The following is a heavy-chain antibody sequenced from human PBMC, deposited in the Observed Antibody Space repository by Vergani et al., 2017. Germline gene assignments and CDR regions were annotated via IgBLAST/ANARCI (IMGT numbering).Heavy chain of an antibody. D-gene: IGHD6-13*01. CDR3: ATIPAAGTRGYFDY. CDR2: IYYSGST. J-gene: IGHJ4*02. V-gene: IGHV4-61*10. CDR1: GGSVSSGSYY. Sequence: QVQLQESGQGLVKPSETLSLTCTVSGGSVSSGSYYWSWIRQPAGKGLEWIGYIYYSGSTNYNPSLKSRVTISVDTSKNQFSLKLSSVTAADTAVYYCATIPAAGTRGYFDYWGQGTLVTVSS.